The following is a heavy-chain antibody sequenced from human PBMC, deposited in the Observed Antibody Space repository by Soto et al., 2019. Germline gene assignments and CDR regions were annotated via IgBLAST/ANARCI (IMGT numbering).Heavy chain of an antibody. D-gene: IGHD3-3*01. V-gene: IGHV4-61*01. CDR2: IYYSGST. CDR1: GGSVSSGSYY. CDR3: ARDSGLYYDFWSGYPPGWFDH. Sequence: SETLSLTCTVSGGSVSSGSYYWSWIRQPPGKGLEWIGYIYYSGSTNYNPSLKSRVTISVDTSKNQFSLKLSSVTAADTAVYYCARDSGLYYDFWSGYPPGWFDHWGQGTLVTVSS. J-gene: IGHJ5*02.